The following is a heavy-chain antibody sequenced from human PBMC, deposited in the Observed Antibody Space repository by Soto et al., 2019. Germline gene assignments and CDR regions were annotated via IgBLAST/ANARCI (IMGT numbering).Heavy chain of an antibody. CDR1: GFTLTNYA. Sequence: GGPLRLSCAASGFTLTNYAITRVRQAPGEGLEWVSTISGNGANTHYAASVKGRFSISRDNSKNTLHIQMNSLRADDTAVYYCAKDYGSSRSFFDYWGQGVLVTDYS. D-gene: IGHD6-19*01. J-gene: IGHJ4*02. CDR3: AKDYGSSRSFFDY. V-gene: IGHV3-23*01. CDR2: ISGNGANT.